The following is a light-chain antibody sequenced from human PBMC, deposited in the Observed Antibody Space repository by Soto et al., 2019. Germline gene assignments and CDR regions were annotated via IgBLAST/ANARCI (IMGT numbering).Light chain of an antibody. CDR2: DND. Sequence: QSVLTQPPSVSAVPGQKVTISCSGSSSNIGKNDILWYQQFPGTAPKLLIYDNDKRPSGIPDRFSGSKSGTSATLGITGLQTGDEADYYCGTWDSSLSAGVFGGGTKLTVL. CDR3: GTWDSSLSAGV. CDR1: SSNIGKND. V-gene: IGLV1-51*01. J-gene: IGLJ3*02.